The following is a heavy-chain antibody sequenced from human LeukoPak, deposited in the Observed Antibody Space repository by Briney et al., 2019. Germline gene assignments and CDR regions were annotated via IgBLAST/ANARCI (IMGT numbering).Heavy chain of an antibody. CDR1: GFTFSSYS. D-gene: IGHD3-3*01. Sequence: GGSLRLSCAASGFTFSSYSMNWVRQAPGKGLEWVASIKDDGSEKHFLDSVNGRFAISRDNAKNSLYLQMSSLRAEDTAVYYCARRGITISGVLVYHYSGLDVWGQGTTVTVSS. V-gene: IGHV3-7*02. J-gene: IGHJ6*02. CDR3: ARRGITISGVLVYHYSGLDV. CDR2: IKDDGSEK.